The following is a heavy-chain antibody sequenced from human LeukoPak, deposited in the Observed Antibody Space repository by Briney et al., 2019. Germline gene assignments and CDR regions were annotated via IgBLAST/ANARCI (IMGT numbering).Heavy chain of an antibody. CDR2: INWNGGST. V-gene: IGHV3-20*01. J-gene: IGHJ4*02. CDR1: GFTFSSYW. D-gene: IGHD3-9*01. Sequence: GGSLRLSCAASGFTFSSYWMSWVRQAPGKGLEWVSGINWNGGSTGYADSVKGRFTISRDNAKNSLYLQMNSLRAEDTALYHCARLPYYDILTGYYDYWGQGTLVTVSS. CDR3: ARLPYYDILTGYYDY.